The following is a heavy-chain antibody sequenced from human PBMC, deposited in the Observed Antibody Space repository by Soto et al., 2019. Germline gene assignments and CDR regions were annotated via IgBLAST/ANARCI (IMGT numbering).Heavy chain of an antibody. CDR3: ARHTPRYSSSWYYFDY. Sequence: GGSLRLSCAASGFTVSSNYMSWVRQAPGKGLEWVSVIYSGGSTYYADSVKGRFTISRDNSKNTLYLQMNSLRAEDTAVYYCARHTPRYSSSWYYFDYWGQGTLVTVSS. D-gene: IGHD6-13*01. V-gene: IGHV3-66*04. J-gene: IGHJ4*02. CDR1: GFTVSSNY. CDR2: IYSGGST.